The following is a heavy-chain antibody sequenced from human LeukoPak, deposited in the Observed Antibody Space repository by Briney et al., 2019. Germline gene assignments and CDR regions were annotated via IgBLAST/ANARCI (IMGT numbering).Heavy chain of an antibody. V-gene: IGHV3-30*02. J-gene: IGHJ4*02. CDR2: IRYDGSNK. D-gene: IGHD3-9*01. Sequence: GGSLRLSCAASGFTFSSYSMNWVRQAPGKGLEWVAFIRYDGSNKYYADSVKGRFTISRDNSKNTLYLQMNSLRAEDTAVYYCAKDPYDILTGYEYDYWGQGTLVTVSS. CDR3: AKDPYDILTGYEYDY. CDR1: GFTFSSYS.